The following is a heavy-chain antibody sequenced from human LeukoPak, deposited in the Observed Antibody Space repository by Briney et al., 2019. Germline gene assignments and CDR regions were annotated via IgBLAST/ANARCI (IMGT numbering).Heavy chain of an antibody. D-gene: IGHD3-10*01. Sequence: ASETLSLTCTVSGGSISSYYWSWIRQPPGKGREWIGYIYYSGGTNYNPSLKSRVTISVDTSKNQFSLKLSSVTAADTAVYYCARVLGSGSYYDGPDYYYMDVWGKGTTVTVSS. V-gene: IGHV4-59*01. J-gene: IGHJ6*03. CDR1: GGSISSYY. CDR2: IYYSGGT. CDR3: ARVLGSGSYYDGPDYYYMDV.